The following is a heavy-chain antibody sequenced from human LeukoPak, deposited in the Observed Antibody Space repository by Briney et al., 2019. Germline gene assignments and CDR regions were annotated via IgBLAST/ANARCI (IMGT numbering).Heavy chain of an antibody. Sequence: PGGSLRLSCAASGFTFSSYWMNWVRQAPGKGLEWVANIKQDGSEKYYVDSVKGRFTISRDNIENSLYLQMNSLRAEDTAVYFCARGAYGGRGYYYGVDVWGKGTTVTVSS. D-gene: IGHD4-23*01. J-gene: IGHJ6*04. CDR1: GFTFSSYW. CDR3: ARGAYGGRGYYYGVDV. CDR2: IKQDGSEK. V-gene: IGHV3-7*03.